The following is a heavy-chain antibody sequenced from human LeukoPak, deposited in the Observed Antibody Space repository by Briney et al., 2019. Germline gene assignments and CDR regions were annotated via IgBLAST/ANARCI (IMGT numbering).Heavy chain of an antibody. V-gene: IGHV3-23*01. J-gene: IGHJ4*02. CDR3: AKAGNWNYREYFDY. D-gene: IGHD1-7*01. CDR1: GFTFSSYA. CDR2: ISGSGGST. Sequence: GGSLRLSYAASGFTFSSYAMSWVRQAPGRGLEWVSAISGSGGSTYYADSVKGRFTISRDNSKNTLYLQMNSLRAEDTAVYYCAKAGNWNYREYFDYWGQGTLVTVSS.